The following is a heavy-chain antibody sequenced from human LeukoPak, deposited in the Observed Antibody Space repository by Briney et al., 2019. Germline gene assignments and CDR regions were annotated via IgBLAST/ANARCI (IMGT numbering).Heavy chain of an antibody. J-gene: IGHJ4*02. Sequence: GASVKVSCKASGYTFTSYDINWVRQATGQGLEWMGRINPNSGGTNYAQKFQGRVTMTRDTSISTAYMELSSLRSEDTAVYYCARRRGLRFLEWFYDYWGQGTLVTVSS. CDR2: INPNSGGT. D-gene: IGHD3-3*01. CDR3: ARRRGLRFLEWFYDY. V-gene: IGHV1-2*06. CDR1: GYTFTSYD.